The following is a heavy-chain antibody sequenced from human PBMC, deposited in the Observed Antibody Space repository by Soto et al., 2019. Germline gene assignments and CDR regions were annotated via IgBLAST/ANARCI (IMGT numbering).Heavy chain of an antibody. Sequence: GGSRRLSCAASGFTFSSYGMHWVRQAPCKGLEWVAVISYDGSNKYYADSVKGRFTISRDNSKNTLYLQMNSLRAEDTAVYYCAKVNEGAHQLFFPYSSYGMDFWGQGTTVTVSS. CDR2: ISYDGSNK. D-gene: IGHD6-13*01. CDR1: GFTFSSYG. V-gene: IGHV3-30*18. CDR3: AKVNEGAHQLFFPYSSYGMDF. J-gene: IGHJ6*02.